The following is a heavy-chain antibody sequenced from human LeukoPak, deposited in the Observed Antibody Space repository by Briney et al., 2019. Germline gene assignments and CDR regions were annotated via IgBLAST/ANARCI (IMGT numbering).Heavy chain of an antibody. CDR1: GFTFSSYA. Sequence: PGGSLRLSCVASGFTFSSYAMHWVRQAPGKGLEWVAVISYDGSNKYYADSVKGRFTISRDNSKNTLYLQMNSLRAEDTAVYYCARDLGRTHWYFDLWGRGTLVTVSS. J-gene: IGHJ2*01. CDR3: ARDLGRTHWYFDL. D-gene: IGHD7-27*01. V-gene: IGHV3-30-3*01. CDR2: ISYDGSNK.